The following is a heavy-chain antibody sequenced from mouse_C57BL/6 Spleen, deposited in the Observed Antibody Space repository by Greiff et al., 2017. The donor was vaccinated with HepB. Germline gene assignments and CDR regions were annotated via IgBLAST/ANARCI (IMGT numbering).Heavy chain of an antibody. J-gene: IGHJ3*01. D-gene: IGHD2-10*02. CDR3: ARWYGNYPFAY. CDR2: INPSTGGT. Sequence: EVKLMESGPELVKPGASVKISCKASGYSFTGYYMNWVKQSPEKSLEWIGEINPSTGGTTYNQKFKAKATLTVDKSSSTAYMQLKSLTSEDSAVYYCARWYGNYPFAYWGQGTLVTVSA. V-gene: IGHV1-42*01. CDR1: GYSFTGYY.